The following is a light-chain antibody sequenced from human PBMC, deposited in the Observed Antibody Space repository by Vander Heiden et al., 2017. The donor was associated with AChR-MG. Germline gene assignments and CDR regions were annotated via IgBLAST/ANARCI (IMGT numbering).Light chain of an antibody. CDR2: DAS. J-gene: IGKJ1*01. Sequence: EIVLTQSPATLSLSPGERATLSCRASQSVGSYLGWYQQKPGQPPRLLIYDASNRATGIPARFSGSGSGTDFTLTISSLEPEDFAVYYCQQRSGWPRTFGQGTKVEIK. CDR3: QQRSGWPRT. V-gene: IGKV3-11*01. CDR1: QSVGSY.